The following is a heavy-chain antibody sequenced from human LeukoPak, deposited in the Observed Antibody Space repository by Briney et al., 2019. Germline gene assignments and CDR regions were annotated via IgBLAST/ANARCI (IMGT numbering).Heavy chain of an antibody. D-gene: IGHD6-13*01. CDR1: GGTFSSYA. J-gene: IGHJ4*02. V-gene: IGHV1-69*04. CDR3: ARAEGIAAAYYFDY. Sequence: GASVKVSCKASGGTFSSYAISWVRQAPGQGLGWMGRIIPILGIANYAQKFQGRVTITADKSTSTAYMELSSLRSEDTAVYYCARAEGIAAAYYFDYWGQGTLVTVSS. CDR2: IIPILGIA.